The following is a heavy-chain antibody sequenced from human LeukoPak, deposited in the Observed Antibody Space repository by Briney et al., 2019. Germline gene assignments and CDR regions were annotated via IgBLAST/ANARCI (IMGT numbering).Heavy chain of an antibody. D-gene: IGHD1-1*01. V-gene: IGHV3-74*03. CDR3: ARHFRAYRWNDPFDY. Sequence: GGSLKLSCVASGFTFTNSWMHWVRQGPGKGLVWISRISPDGSNTKYADSVKGRLTISRDNAKNTLYLQMNSPRVEDTAVYYCARHFRAYRWNDPFDYWGQGTLVTVSS. CDR2: ISPDGSNT. J-gene: IGHJ4*02. CDR1: GFTFTNSW.